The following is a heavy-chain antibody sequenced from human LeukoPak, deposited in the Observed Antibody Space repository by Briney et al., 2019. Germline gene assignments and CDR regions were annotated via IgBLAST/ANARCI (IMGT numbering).Heavy chain of an antibody. D-gene: IGHD2/OR15-2a*01. CDR1: GFCFNDCT. Sequence: GGSLRLSCAASGFCFNDCTMSWVRQAPGKGLEWVTVISNDGTTYYIDSVKGRFTISRDNSKNTLYLQMNGLRAGDTAVYFCAKRVINNPFDNWGQGTVVTVSS. CDR3: AKRVINNPFDN. V-gene: IGHV3-23*01. CDR2: ISNDGTT. J-gene: IGHJ4*02.